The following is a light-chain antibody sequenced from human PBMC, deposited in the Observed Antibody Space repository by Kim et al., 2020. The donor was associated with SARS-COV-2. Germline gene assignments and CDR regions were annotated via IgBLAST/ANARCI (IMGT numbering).Light chain of an antibody. J-gene: IGLJ3*02. CDR1: SGHSTYI. V-gene: IGLV4-60*03. CDR3: ETWDRNTPRV. Sequence: SVKLTRTRSSGHSTYIIAWQQQQPWKVPLFLMKLERSGNYNKGIGDPDRFSGSSSGADRYLTISNLQSEDEADYYCETWDRNTPRVFRGGTKVTVL. CDR2: LERSGNY.